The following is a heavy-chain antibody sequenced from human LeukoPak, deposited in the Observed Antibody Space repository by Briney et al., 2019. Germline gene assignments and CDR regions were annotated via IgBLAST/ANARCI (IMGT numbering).Heavy chain of an antibody. Sequence: SETLSLTCAVYGGSFSGYYWSWIRQLPGKGLEWIGEINHSGSTNYNPSLKSRVTISVDTSKNQFSLKLSSVTAADTAVYYCASTRIMITFGGVIVNPIDYWGQGTLVTVSS. CDR3: ASTRIMITFGGVIVNPIDY. J-gene: IGHJ4*02. D-gene: IGHD3-16*02. V-gene: IGHV4-34*01. CDR1: GGSFSGYY. CDR2: INHSGST.